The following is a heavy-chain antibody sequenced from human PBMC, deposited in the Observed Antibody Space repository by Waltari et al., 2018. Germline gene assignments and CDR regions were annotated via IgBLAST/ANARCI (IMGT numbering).Heavy chain of an antibody. CDR1: GYTFTDYY. J-gene: IGHJ4*02. CDR2: VVLEDGET. CDR3: AKGAAAPGY. Sequence: EVQLVQSGAEVKKPGATVKISCKVSGYTFTDYYMHWVQQAPGKGLEWMGLVVLEDGETRYEEKFQGRVTITADTSTDTAYMELGSLGSEDPAVYYGAKGAAAPGYWGQGPLVTVSS. D-gene: IGHD6-13*01. V-gene: IGHV1-69-2*01.